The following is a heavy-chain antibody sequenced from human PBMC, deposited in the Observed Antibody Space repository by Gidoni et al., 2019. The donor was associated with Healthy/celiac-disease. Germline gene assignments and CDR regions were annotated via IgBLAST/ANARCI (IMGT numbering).Heavy chain of an antibody. J-gene: IGHJ4*02. CDR2: IRGSGGST. CDR3: AKNEEIVVVPAAIPY. Sequence: EVQLLESGGGLVQPGGSLRLSCAASGFPFSSYAMSWVRQAPGKGLEWVSAIRGSGGSTYYADSVKGRFTISRDNSKNTLYLQMNSLRAEDTAVYYCAKNEEIVVVPAAIPYWGQGTLVTVSS. D-gene: IGHD2-2*01. V-gene: IGHV3-23*01. CDR1: GFPFSSYA.